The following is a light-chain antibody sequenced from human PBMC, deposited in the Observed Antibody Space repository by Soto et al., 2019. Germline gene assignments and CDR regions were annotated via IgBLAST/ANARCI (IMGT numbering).Light chain of an antibody. CDR2: DVS. CDR1: SSDVGGYNY. Sequence: QSALTQPASVSGSPGQSITISCTGTSSDVGGYNYVSWYQQHPGKAPKLMIYDVSNRPSGVSNRFSGSKSGNTASLTISGLQAEDEADYYCSSYTNSSFYVFGTWTKLTVL. J-gene: IGLJ1*01. V-gene: IGLV2-14*01. CDR3: SSYTNSSFYV.